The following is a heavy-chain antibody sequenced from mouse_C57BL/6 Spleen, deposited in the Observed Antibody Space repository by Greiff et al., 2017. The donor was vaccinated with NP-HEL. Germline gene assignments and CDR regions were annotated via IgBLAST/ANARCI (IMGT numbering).Heavy chain of an antibody. J-gene: IGHJ4*01. CDR3: AMGSFHYAKDY. Sequence: EVMLVESGGGLVKPGGSLKLSCAASGFTFSDYGMHWVRQAPEKGLEWVAYISSGSSTIYYADTVKGRFTISRDTDKNTLFLQMTRLRSEDAALYYCAMGSFHYAKDYWGQGTSVTVSS. CDR2: ISSGSSTI. CDR1: GFTFSDYG. V-gene: IGHV5-17*01.